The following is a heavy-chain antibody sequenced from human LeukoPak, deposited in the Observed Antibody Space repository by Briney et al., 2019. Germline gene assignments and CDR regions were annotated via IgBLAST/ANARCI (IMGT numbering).Heavy chain of an antibody. V-gene: IGHV4-34*01. CDR1: GGSFSGYY. D-gene: IGHD5-18*01. CDR2: INHSGST. J-gene: IGHJ5*02. Sequence: SETLSLTCAVYGGSFSGYYWSWIRQPPGKGLEWIGEINHSGSTNYNPSLKSRDTISVDKSKNQFSLKLSSVTAADTAVYYCARDTAMGLNLGNWFDPWGQGTLVTVSS. CDR3: ARDTAMGLNLGNWFDP.